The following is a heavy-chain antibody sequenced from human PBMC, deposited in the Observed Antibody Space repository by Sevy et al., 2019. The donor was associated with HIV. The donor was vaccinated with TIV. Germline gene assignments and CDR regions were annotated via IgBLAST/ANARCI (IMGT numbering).Heavy chain of an antibody. CDR1: GFTFNDYA. V-gene: IGHV3-30-3*01. J-gene: IGHJ5*02. CDR2: ISSDGDNK. CDR3: AREGAPYRNIRYCSGSNCFYNWFDP. Sequence: GGSLRLSCAASGFTFNDYALHWVRQAPGKGLEWVSIISSDGDNKYYADTVKGRFTISRDNSKNTVYLQMNGLRAEDTAFYYCAREGAPYRNIRYCSGSNCFYNWFDPWGQGTLVTVSS. D-gene: IGHD2-15*01.